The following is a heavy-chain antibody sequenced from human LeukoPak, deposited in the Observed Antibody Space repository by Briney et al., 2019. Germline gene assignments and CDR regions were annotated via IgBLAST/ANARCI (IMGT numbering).Heavy chain of an antibody. CDR3: AREGGDYYDSSGYSRNFDY. Sequence: GGSLRLSCAASGFTFSSYGMHWVRQDPGKGLEWVAVIWYDGSNKYYADSVKGRFTISRDNSKNTLYLQMNSLRAEDTAVYYCAREGGDYYDSSGYSRNFDYWGQGTLVTVSS. CDR1: GFTFSSYG. J-gene: IGHJ4*02. V-gene: IGHV3-33*01. D-gene: IGHD3-22*01. CDR2: IWYDGSNK.